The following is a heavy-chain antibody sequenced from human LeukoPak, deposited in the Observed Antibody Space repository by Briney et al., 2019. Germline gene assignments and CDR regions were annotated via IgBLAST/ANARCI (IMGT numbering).Heavy chain of an antibody. J-gene: IGHJ4*02. Sequence: ASVNVSCTASGHTFCNYYLHWVRQAPGQGREWMGWISPNNGDTNYAHKFQGRVTLTWDTSFNTAYMDLSRLTSDDTAIYYCARENYGGDFEYWGQGALVTVSS. CDR2: ISPNNGDT. CDR1: GHTFCNYY. D-gene: IGHD4-23*01. CDR3: ARENYGGDFEY. V-gene: IGHV1-2*07.